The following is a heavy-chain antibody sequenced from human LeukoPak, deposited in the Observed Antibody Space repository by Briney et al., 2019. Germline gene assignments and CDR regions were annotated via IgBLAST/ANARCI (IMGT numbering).Heavy chain of an antibody. J-gene: IGHJ4*02. CDR2: INPNSGGT. CDR1: GYTFTGYY. D-gene: IGHD1-26*01. CDR3: ASARSGSLQMPFDY. V-gene: IGHV1-2*02. Sequence: ASVKVSCKASGYTFTGYYMHWVRQAPGQGLEWMGWINPNSGGTNYAQKFQGRVTMTRDTSISTAYMEPSRLRSDDTAVYYCASARSGSLQMPFDYWGQETLVTVSS.